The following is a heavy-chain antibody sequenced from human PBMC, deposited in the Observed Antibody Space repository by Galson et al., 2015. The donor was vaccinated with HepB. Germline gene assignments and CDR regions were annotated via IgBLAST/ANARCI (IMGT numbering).Heavy chain of an antibody. V-gene: IGHV3-74*01. D-gene: IGHD4-17*01. CDR2: IASDGTTT. J-gene: IGHJ4*02. Sequence: SLRLSCAASGFTFSNSWMHWVRQAPGKGLVWVSRIASDGTTTDYADSVKGRFTISRDNAKNRLYLQMNSLGAEDTAVYYCARLTTVKDYWGQGTLVTVSS. CDR1: GFTFSNSW. CDR3: ARLTTVKDY.